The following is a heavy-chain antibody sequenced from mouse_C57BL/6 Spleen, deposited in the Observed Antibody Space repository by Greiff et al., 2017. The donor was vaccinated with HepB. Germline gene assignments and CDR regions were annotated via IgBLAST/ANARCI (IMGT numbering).Heavy chain of an antibody. V-gene: IGHV1-42*01. D-gene: IGHD1-1*01. CDR3: ARLDYYGSSWYFDY. CDR2: INPSTGGT. CDR1: GYSFTGYY. Sequence: VQLQQSGPELVKPGASVKISCKASGYSFTGYYMNWVKQSPEKSLEWIGEINPSTGGTTYNQKFKAKATLTVDKSSSTAYMQIKSLTSEDSAVYYCARLDYYGSSWYFDYWGQGTTLTVSS. J-gene: IGHJ2*01.